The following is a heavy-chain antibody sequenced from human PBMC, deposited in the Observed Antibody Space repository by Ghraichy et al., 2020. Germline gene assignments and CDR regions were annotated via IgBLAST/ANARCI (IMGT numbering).Heavy chain of an antibody. D-gene: IGHD4-11*01. Sequence: GESLNISCKVSGYSFTHSWIGWVRQMPGKGLEWMGIIYPGDSDTKYSPSFQGQVTISADKSISTTYLHWSSLKASDTAVYYCARHNVQELDNNYVNLFDPWGPGTLVTVSS. CDR3: ARHNVQELDNNYVNLFDP. V-gene: IGHV5-51*01. CDR1: GYSFTHSW. J-gene: IGHJ5*02. CDR2: IYPGDSDT.